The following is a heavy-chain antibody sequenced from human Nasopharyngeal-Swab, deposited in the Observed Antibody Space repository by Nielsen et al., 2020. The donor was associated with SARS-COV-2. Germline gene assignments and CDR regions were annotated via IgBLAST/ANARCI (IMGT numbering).Heavy chain of an antibody. J-gene: IGHJ6*02. D-gene: IGHD4-23*01. CDR3: ARKENFDGGKGNYYYYGMDV. V-gene: IGHV3-48*01. CDR2: ISGGSRAI. Sequence: WIRQPPGKGLEWVSYISGGSRAIYYADSVKDRFTISRDNGKNSLYLQMSSLRAEDTAVYYCARKENFDGGKGNYYYYGMDVWGQGTTVTVSS.